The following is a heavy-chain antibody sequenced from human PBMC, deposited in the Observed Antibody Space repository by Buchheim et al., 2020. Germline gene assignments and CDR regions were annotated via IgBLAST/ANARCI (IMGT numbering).Heavy chain of an antibody. Sequence: EVQLVESGGGLVQPGGSLRLSCAASGFTFSSYWISWVRQAPGKGLEWVANIKEDGSEKYYVDSVKGRFTISSDNAKSALYHQMNSLRAEDTAVYYCARDRGWLQFDYWGQGTL. V-gene: IGHV3-7*01. D-gene: IGHD6-19*01. J-gene: IGHJ4*02. CDR1: GFTFSSYW. CDR3: ARDRGWLQFDY. CDR2: IKEDGSEK.